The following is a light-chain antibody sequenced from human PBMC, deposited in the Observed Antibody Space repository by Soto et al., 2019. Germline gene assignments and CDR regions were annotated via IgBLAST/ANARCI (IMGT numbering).Light chain of an antibody. V-gene: IGKV4-1*01. CDR1: QTILNSSNNKNY. J-gene: IGKJ1*01. CDR2: WAS. Sequence: DIVMTQSPDSLALSLGERATITCKSSQTILNSSNNKNYLTWYQQKPGQPPKLLIYWASSRQSGVPSRFSGSGSGTEFSLTIISLQPDDFATYYCQQYNSYSQTFGQGTKVDIK. CDR3: QQYNSYSQT.